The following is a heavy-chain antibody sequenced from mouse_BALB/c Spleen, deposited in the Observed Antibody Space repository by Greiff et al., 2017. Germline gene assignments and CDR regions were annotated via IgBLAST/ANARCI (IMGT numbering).Heavy chain of an antibody. CDR2: INPYNGDT. CDR3: GRGGGVYYGYAWFAY. CDR1: GYSFTGYF. D-gene: IGHD1-2*01. J-gene: IGHJ3*01. V-gene: IGHV1-37*01. Sequence: VQLKESGPELVKPGASVKISCKASGYSFTGYFMNWVKQSHGKSLEWIGRINPYNGDTFYNQKFKGKATLTVDKSSSTAHMELLSLTSEDSAVYYCGRGGGVYYGYAWFAYWGQGTLVTVSA.